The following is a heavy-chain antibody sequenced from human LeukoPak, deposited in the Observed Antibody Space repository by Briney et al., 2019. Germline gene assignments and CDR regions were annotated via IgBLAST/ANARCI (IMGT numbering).Heavy chain of an antibody. CDR1: GFTFSSYA. V-gene: IGHV3-30*01. Sequence: GRSLRLSCAASGFTFSSYAMHWVRQAPGKGLEWVAVISYDGSNKYYADSVKGRFTISRDNSKNTLYLQMNSLRAEDTAVYYCARDPPDSSSGYKGLPGYWGQGTLVTVSS. D-gene: IGHD3-22*01. J-gene: IGHJ4*02. CDR2: ISYDGSNK. CDR3: ARDPPDSSSGYKGLPGY.